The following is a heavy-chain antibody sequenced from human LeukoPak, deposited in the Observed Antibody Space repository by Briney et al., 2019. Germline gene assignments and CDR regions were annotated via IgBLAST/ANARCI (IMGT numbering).Heavy chain of an antibody. Sequence: GGSLRLSCVASGFIFSNYAMSWVRQAPGKGLEWVSVISGSGDNTYYADSVKGRFTISRDNSKNTLYLQMNSPRAEDTAVYYCARGSFLDIVVVPAAIRWNWFDPWGQGTLVTVSS. CDR3: ARGSFLDIVVVPAAIRWNWFDP. J-gene: IGHJ5*02. CDR2: ISGSGDNT. CDR1: GFIFSNYA. V-gene: IGHV3-23*01. D-gene: IGHD2-2*02.